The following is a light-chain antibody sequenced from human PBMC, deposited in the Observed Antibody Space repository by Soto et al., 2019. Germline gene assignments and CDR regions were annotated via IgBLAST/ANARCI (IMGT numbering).Light chain of an antibody. CDR3: QQYYSSWT. V-gene: IGKV4-1*01. CDR1: QSVLYSSNNKNY. J-gene: IGKJ1*01. Sequence: DIVMTQSPDSLAVSLGERATINCKSSQSVLYSSNNKNYLAWYQQKPGQHPKLLIYWASTRESGVPDRFSGSGSGTDFTLTISSLQAEDVAVYSCQQYYSSWTFGQGTKVEIK. CDR2: WAS.